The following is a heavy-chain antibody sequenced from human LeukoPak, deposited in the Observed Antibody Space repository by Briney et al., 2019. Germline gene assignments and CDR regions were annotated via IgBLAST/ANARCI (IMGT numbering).Heavy chain of an antibody. CDR2: ISGSGGST. Sequence: GGSLRLSCAASGFTFSSYAMSWVRQAPGKWLEWVSAISGSGGSTYYADSVKGRFTISRDNSKNTLYLQMNSLRAEDTAVYYCAKDDCDFWSGPTYYFDYSGQGTLVTVSS. CDR1: GFTFSSYA. V-gene: IGHV3-23*01. J-gene: IGHJ4*02. CDR3: AKDDCDFWSGPTYYFDY. D-gene: IGHD3-3*01.